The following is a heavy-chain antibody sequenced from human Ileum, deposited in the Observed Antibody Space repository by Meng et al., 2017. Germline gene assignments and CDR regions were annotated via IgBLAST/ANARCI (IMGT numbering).Heavy chain of an antibody. CDR2: IYASVST. J-gene: IGHJ2*01. D-gene: IGHD2-2*01. CDR1: GGTISNYY. V-gene: IGHV4-4*07. Sequence: QVTLQWPVSGLVNPSRTLSPTCQAPGGTISNYYWSWFRQPAGKGREWIGRIYASVSTNKNPSLKTRITMSVDTSKSQFSLKLTSITAADTAVYYCVRDGSSSSGGTLWGRGTLVTVSS. CDR3: VRDGSSSSGGTL.